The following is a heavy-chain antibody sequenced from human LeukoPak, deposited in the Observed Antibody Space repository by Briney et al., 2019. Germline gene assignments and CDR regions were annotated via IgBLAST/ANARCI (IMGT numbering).Heavy chain of an antibody. CDR3: ARDSYCSGGSCYGGY. CDR1: GGTFSSYA. V-gene: IGHV1-69*04. D-gene: IGHD2-15*01. CDR2: IIPILGIA. Sequence: ASVKVSCKASGGTFSSYAISWVRQAPGQGLEWMGRIIPILGIANYAQKFQGRVTITADKSTSTAYMELSSLRSEDTAVYYCARDSYCSGGSCYGGYWGQGTLVTVSS. J-gene: IGHJ4*02.